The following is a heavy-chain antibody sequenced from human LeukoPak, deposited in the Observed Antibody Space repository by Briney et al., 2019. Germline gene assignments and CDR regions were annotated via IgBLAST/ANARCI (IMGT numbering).Heavy chain of an antibody. Sequence: ASVKVSCKASGYTFTSYGISWGRQAPGQGLEWMGWISAYNGNTNYAQKLQGRVTMTTDTSTSTAYMGLRSLRSDDTAVYYCARVLCGGDCYDIDYWGQGTLVTVSS. J-gene: IGHJ4*02. V-gene: IGHV1-18*01. CDR2: ISAYNGNT. D-gene: IGHD2-21*02. CDR1: GYTFTSYG. CDR3: ARVLCGGDCYDIDY.